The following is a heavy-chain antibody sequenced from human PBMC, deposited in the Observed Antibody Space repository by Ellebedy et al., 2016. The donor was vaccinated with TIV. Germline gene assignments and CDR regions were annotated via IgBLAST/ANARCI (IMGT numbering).Heavy chain of an antibody. Sequence: GESLKISCVASGFSFRSYWMSWVRQAPGKGLEWVANIYQDGSNQYYVDSVKGRFTISRDNANKSLFLQMNSLRVEDTGVYYCARRGAYGDYAVQVNGWFDPWGQGTLVTVSS. V-gene: IGHV3-7*01. J-gene: IGHJ5*02. CDR1: GFSFRSYW. CDR2: IYQDGSNQ. D-gene: IGHD4-17*01. CDR3: ARRGAYGDYAVQVNGWFDP.